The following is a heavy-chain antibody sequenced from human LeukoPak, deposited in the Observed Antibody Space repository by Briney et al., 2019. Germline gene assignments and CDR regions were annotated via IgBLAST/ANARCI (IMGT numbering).Heavy chain of an antibody. V-gene: IGHV5-51*01. CDR1: GYSFTSYW. CDR3: ASSIAVADTLFDY. J-gene: IGHJ4*02. D-gene: IGHD6-19*01. Sequence: PGESLKISCKGSGYSFTSYWIGWVRQMPGKGLEWMGIIYPGDSDTRYGPSFQGQVTISADKSISTAYLQWSSLKASDTAMYYCASSIAVADTLFDYWGQGTLVTVSS. CDR2: IYPGDSDT.